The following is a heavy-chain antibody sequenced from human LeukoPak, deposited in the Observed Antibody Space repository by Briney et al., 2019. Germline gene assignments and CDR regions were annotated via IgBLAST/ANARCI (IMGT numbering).Heavy chain of an antibody. CDR1: GASFSGDY. Sequence: PSETLSLTCAVYGASFSGDYWSWIRQPPGKGLEWVGEINHSGSTNYNPSLKSRVTISVDTSKNQFSLKLSSVTAADTAVYYCASQKDYVWGSYRFAYWRQGTLVTVSS. CDR3: ASQKDYVWGSYRFAY. J-gene: IGHJ4*02. D-gene: IGHD3-16*02. CDR2: INHSGST. V-gene: IGHV4-34*01.